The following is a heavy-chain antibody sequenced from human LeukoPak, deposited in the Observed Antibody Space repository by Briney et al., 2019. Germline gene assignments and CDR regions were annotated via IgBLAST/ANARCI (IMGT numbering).Heavy chain of an antibody. Sequence: SETLSLTCAVYGGSFSGYYWSWIRQPPGKGLEWIGEINHSGSTNYNPSLKSRVTISVDKSKNQFSLKLRSVTAADTAVYYCARDKFPVVGATGDDGFDIRGQGTMVTVSS. D-gene: IGHD1-26*01. J-gene: IGHJ3*02. CDR3: ARDKFPVVGATGDDGFDI. V-gene: IGHV4-34*01. CDR2: INHSGST. CDR1: GGSFSGYY.